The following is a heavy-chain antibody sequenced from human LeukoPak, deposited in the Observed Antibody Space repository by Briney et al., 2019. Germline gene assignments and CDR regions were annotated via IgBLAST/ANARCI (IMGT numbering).Heavy chain of an antibody. CDR1: GGSTSSYY. J-gene: IGHJ6*02. V-gene: IGHV4-59*01. CDR3: ARANRYSGSSWDYYYAMDV. CDR2: IYYSGGT. Sequence: KPSETLSLTCTISGGSTSSYYWSWIRQPPEKGLEWIAYIYYSGGTNYNPSLKSRVTISVDTTKNQFSLKLSSVSAADTAVYYCARANRYSGSSWDYYYAMDVWGQGTTVTVSS. D-gene: IGHD1-26*01.